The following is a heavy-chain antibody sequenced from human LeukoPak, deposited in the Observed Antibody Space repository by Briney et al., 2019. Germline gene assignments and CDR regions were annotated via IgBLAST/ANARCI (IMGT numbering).Heavy chain of an antibody. CDR3: ARVGSYIPRFDI. CDR1: GGSISSYY. Sequence: PSETLSLTCTVSGGSISSYYWSWIRQPPGKGLEWIGYIYNSGSTNYNPSLKSRVTISVDTSKNQFSLKLSSVTAADTAVYYCARVGSYIPRFDIWGPGTMVSVSS. CDR2: IYNSGST. V-gene: IGHV4-59*01. D-gene: IGHD3-10*01. J-gene: IGHJ3*02.